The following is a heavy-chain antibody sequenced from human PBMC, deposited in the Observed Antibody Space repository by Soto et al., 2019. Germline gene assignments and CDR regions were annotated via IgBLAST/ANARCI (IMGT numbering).Heavy chain of an antibody. CDR1: GFTFSSYG. J-gene: IGHJ4*02. V-gene: IGHV3-33*01. D-gene: IGHD6-13*01. CDR2: IWYDGSNK. CDR3: ARDRVGSSWSLFDY. Sequence: GGSLRLSCAASGFTFSSYGMHWVRQAPGKGLEWVAVIWYDGSNKYYADSVKGRFTISRDNSKNTLYLQMNSLRAEDTAVYYCARDRVGSSWSLFDYWGQGTLVTVSS.